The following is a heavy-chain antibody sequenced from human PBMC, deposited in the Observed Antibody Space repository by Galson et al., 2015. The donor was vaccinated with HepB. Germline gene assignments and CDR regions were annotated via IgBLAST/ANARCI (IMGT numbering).Heavy chain of an antibody. CDR3: ARVRSPYYDFWSGYYTIYYYYGMDV. CDR2: ISAYNGNT. D-gene: IGHD3-3*01. CDR1: GYTFTSYG. J-gene: IGHJ6*02. Sequence: SVKVSCKASGYTFTSYGISWVRQAPGQGLEWMGWISAYNGNTNYAQKLQGRVTMTTDTSTSTAYMELRSLRSDDTAVYYCARVRSPYYDFWSGYYTIYYYYGMDVWGQGTTVTVSS. V-gene: IGHV1-18*04.